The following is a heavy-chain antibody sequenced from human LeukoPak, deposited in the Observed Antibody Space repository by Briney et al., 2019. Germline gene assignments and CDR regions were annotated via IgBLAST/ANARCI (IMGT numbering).Heavy chain of an antibody. CDR2: IYYSGST. Sequence: PGGSLRLSCAASGFTFSDYYMSWIRQPPGKGLEWIGSIYYSGSTYYNPSLKSRVTISVDTSKNQFSLKLSSVTAADTAVYYCARRTIFYGMDVWGQGTTVTVSS. CDR3: ARRTIFYGMDV. V-gene: IGHV4-39*01. J-gene: IGHJ6*02. D-gene: IGHD3-9*01. CDR1: GFTFSDYY.